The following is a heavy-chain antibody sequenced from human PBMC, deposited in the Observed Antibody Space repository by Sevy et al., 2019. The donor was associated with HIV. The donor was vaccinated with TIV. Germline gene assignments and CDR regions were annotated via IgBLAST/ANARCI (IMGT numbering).Heavy chain of an antibody. CDR1: EITLSNYA. V-gene: IGHV3-23*01. D-gene: IGHD2-8*01. J-gene: IGHJ3*01. Sequence: GGSLRLSCAASEITLSNYAMNWVRQAPGRGLEWVSAISGSGGSTYYADSVKGRFTISRDNSKNTLSLQMHSLRVEDTAVYYCAKDRAVWVGDAFDLWGQGTMVTVSS. CDR2: ISGSGGST. CDR3: AKDRAVWVGDAFDL.